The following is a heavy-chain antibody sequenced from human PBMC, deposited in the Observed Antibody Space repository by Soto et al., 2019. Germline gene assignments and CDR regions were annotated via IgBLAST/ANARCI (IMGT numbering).Heavy chain of an antibody. D-gene: IGHD1-1*01. CDR2: ISAYSGNT. CDR3: ARGDTYYVNWYFDY. V-gene: IGHV1-18*01. Sequence: QVQLVQSGAEVKKPGASVKVSCKTSGFTFTNYYIHWVRQAPGQGLEVMGWISAYSGNTNYAQNLQGRVTMTTDTSASTAYLELRSLRSDDTAVYFCARGDTYYVNWYFDYWGQGTLVTVSS. J-gene: IGHJ4*02. CDR1: GFTFTNYY.